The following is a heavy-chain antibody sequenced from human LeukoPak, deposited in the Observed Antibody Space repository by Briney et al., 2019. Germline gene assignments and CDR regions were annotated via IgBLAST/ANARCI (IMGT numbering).Heavy chain of an antibody. Sequence: PSETLSLTCTVSGGSISSYYWSWIRQPPGKGLEGGGYIYYSGSTNYNPSLKSRVTISVDPSKHPFSLKLSSVTAADTAVYYCARGGYYGSGNDFRFDPWGQGTLVTVSS. V-gene: IGHV4-59*01. J-gene: IGHJ5*02. D-gene: IGHD3-10*01. CDR1: GGSISSYY. CDR3: ARGGYYGSGNDFRFDP. CDR2: IYYSGST.